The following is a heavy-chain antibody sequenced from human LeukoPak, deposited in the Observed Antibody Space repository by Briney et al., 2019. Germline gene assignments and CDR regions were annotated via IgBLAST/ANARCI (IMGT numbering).Heavy chain of an antibody. CDR3: ARLPVHYVLRCFGNWFDP. Sequence: KPSETLSLTCTVSGGSISSSSYYWGWIRQPPGKGLEWIGSIYYSGSTYYNPSLKSRVTISVGTSKNQFSLKLSSVTAADTAVYYCARLPVHYVLRCFGNWFDPWGQGTLVTVSS. CDR2: IYYSGST. CDR1: GGSISSSSYY. V-gene: IGHV4-39*01. D-gene: IGHD3-9*01. J-gene: IGHJ5*02.